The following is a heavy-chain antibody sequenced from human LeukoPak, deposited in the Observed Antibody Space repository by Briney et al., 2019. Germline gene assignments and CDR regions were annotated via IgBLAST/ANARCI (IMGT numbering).Heavy chain of an antibody. D-gene: IGHD4-17*01. V-gene: IGHV3-23*01. Sequence: SGGSLRLSCAASGFTSSSYAMSWVRQAPGKGLEWVSAITSSGGSTYYADSVKGRFTISRDNSKNTLYMQMSSLRADDTAVYYCARGSHGDHDYWGQGTLVTVSS. CDR1: GFTSSSYA. CDR2: ITSSGGST. J-gene: IGHJ4*02. CDR3: ARGSHGDHDY.